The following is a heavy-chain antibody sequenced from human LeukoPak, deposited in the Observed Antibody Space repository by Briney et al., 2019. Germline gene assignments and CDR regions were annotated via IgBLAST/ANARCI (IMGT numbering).Heavy chain of an antibody. V-gene: IGHV3-74*01. Sequence: GGSLRLSCGASGFTFSNYWMHWVRQAPGKGLVWVSRINSDGSRTSYADSVKGRFTISRDNAKNTLYLQMNSLRAEDTAVYYCARETSGYYYKSYLDCWGQGTLVTVSS. CDR2: INSDGSRT. CDR1: GFTFSNYW. J-gene: IGHJ4*02. D-gene: IGHD3-22*01. CDR3: ARETSGYYYKSYLDC.